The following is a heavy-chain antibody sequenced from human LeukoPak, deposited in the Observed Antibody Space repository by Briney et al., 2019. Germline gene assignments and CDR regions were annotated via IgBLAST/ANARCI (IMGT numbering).Heavy chain of an antibody. CDR1: GYTFTGYC. D-gene: IGHD1-26*01. Sequence: ASVKVSCKASGYTFTGYCMHWVRQAPGQGLEWMGWINPNSGGTNYAQKFQGRVTMTRDTSISTAYMELSRLRSDDTAVYYCARDGSYSDYYYYGMDVWGQGTTVTVSS. V-gene: IGHV1-2*02. CDR3: ARDGSYSDYYYYGMDV. CDR2: INPNSGGT. J-gene: IGHJ6*02.